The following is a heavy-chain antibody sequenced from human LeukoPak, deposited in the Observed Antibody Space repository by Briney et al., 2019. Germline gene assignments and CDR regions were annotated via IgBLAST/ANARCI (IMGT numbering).Heavy chain of an antibody. CDR1: GGTFSIYA. CDR2: IIPIFGTA. CDR3: ARDRSGSYYGFDY. V-gene: IGHV1-69*13. J-gene: IGHJ4*02. Sequence: GASVNVSYKASGGTFSIYAISWVRQAPGQGLEWMGGIIPIFGTANYAQKFQGRVTITADESTSTAYMELSSLSSEDTAVYYCARDRSGSYYGFDYWGQGTLVTVSS. D-gene: IGHD1-26*01.